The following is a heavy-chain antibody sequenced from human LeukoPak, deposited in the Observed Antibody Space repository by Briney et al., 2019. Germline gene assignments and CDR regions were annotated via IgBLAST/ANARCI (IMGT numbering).Heavy chain of an antibody. CDR3: ARASYGDYAY. CDR2: IYTSGST. CDR1: GGSISSGSYY. D-gene: IGHD4-17*01. J-gene: IGHJ4*02. Sequence: SQTLSLTCTVSGGSISSGSYYWSWIRQPAGKGLEWIGRIYTSGSTNYNPSLKSRVTISVDKSKNQFSLKLSSVTAADTAVYYCARASYGDYAYWGQGTLVTVSS. V-gene: IGHV4-61*02.